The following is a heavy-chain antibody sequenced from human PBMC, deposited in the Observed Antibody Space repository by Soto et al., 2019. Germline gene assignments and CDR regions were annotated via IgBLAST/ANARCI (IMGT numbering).Heavy chain of an antibody. CDR2: ISYDGSNK. D-gene: IGHD3-10*01. V-gene: IGHV3-30*18. CDR1: GFTFSSYG. Sequence: QVQLVESGGGVVQPGRSLRLSCAASGFTFSSYGMHWVRQAPGKGLEWVAVISYDGSNKYYADSVKGRFTISRDNSKNMLYLQMNSLRAEDTAVYYCAKAPGFGELRGYFDYWGQGTLVTVSS. CDR3: AKAPGFGELRGYFDY. J-gene: IGHJ4*02.